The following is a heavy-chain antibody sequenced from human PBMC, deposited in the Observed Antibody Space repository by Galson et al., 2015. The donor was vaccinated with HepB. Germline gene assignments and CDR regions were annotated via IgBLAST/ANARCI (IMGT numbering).Heavy chain of an antibody. V-gene: IGHV3-30-3*01. D-gene: IGHD3-22*01. Sequence: SLRLSCAASGFTFSSYAMYWVRQAPGKGLEWVAVISYDGSNKYYADSVKGRFTISRDNSKNTLYLQMNSLRAEDTAVYYCARGKTYYYDSSGYRFDYWGQGTLVTVSS. CDR2: ISYDGSNK. J-gene: IGHJ4*02. CDR1: GFTFSSYA. CDR3: ARGKTYYYDSSGYRFDY.